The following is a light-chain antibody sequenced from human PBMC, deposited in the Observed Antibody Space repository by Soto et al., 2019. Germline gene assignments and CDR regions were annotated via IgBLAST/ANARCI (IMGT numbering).Light chain of an antibody. CDR3: QQYNNWPPT. CDR2: DVS. CDR1: QSARSS. V-gene: IGKV3-15*01. Sequence: VVMPPSPATLSVSPVYRAPLSFRASQSARSSLGWYQQKPGQPPRLLIHDVSIRATGIPARFNGSGSGTEFTLTISSLQSEDFAVYYCQQYNNWPPTFGQGTRLEIK. J-gene: IGKJ5*01.